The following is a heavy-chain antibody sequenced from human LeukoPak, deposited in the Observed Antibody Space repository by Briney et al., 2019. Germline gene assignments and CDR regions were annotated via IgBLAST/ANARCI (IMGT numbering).Heavy chain of an antibody. Sequence: SVKVSCKASGSTFSSYAISWVRQAPGQGLEWMGRIIPIFGTANYAQKFQGRVTITTDESTSTAYMELSSLRSEDTAVYYCARGSVSSGWYPFWGQGTLVTVSS. CDR2: IIPIFGTA. J-gene: IGHJ4*02. V-gene: IGHV1-69*05. CDR3: ARGSVSSGWYPF. D-gene: IGHD6-19*01. CDR1: GSTFSSYA.